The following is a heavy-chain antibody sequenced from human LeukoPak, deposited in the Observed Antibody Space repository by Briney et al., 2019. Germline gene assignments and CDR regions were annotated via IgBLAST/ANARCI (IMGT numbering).Heavy chain of an antibody. CDR3: ARRGGGPLDFWSGYFDY. Sequence: SETLSLTCTVSGGPISSGSYYWSWIRQPAGKGLEWIGRIYTSGSTNYNPSLKSRVTISVDTSKNQFSLKLSSVTAADTAVYYCARRGGGPLDFWSGYFDYWGQGTLVTVSS. J-gene: IGHJ4*02. CDR2: IYTSGST. D-gene: IGHD3-3*01. CDR1: GGPISSGSYY. V-gene: IGHV4-61*02.